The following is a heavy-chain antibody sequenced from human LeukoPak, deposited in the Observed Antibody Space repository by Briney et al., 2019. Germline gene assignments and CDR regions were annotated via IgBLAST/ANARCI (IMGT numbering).Heavy chain of an antibody. J-gene: IGHJ4*02. V-gene: IGHV3-23*01. D-gene: IGHD1-7*01. Sequence: GGSLRLSCAASGFTLSKYWMHWVRQAPGKGLEWVSAITGGGLHTYYADSVKGRFTVSRDNSKNTLYLQMNSLRAEDTAVYYCAKSLRNYVYWGQGTLVTVSS. CDR3: AKSLRNYVY. CDR1: GFTLSKYW. CDR2: ITGGGLHT.